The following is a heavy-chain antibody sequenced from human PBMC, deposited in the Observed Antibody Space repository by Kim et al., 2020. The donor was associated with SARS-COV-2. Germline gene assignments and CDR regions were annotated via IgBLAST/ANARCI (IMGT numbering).Heavy chain of an antibody. CDR1: GFTFSSYW. D-gene: IGHD1-26*01. Sequence: GGSLRLSCAASGFTFSSYWMHGVRQAPGKGLVWVSRINSDGGTTSYADSVKGRFTISRDNAKSTLYLQMNSLRAEDTAVYYCASRRYTGTYYYFDYWGQGTLVTVSS. V-gene: IGHV3-74*01. CDR2: INSDGGTT. CDR3: ASRRYTGTYYYFDY. J-gene: IGHJ4*02.